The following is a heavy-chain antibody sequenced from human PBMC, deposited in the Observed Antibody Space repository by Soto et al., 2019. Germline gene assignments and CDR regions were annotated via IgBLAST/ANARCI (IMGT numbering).Heavy chain of an antibody. CDR3: ARDFVAVTTSRPWGMDV. Sequence: QVRLVQSGAEVRKPGASVKVSCKASGNTLTNYYVQWVRQAAGQGLEWMGIIDPTGAITTYAQKSQGRVTLTRETSTDTVFLDLTSLTSDDTAVYYCARDFVAVTTSRPWGMDVWGQGTTVIVSS. D-gene: IGHD2-21*02. V-gene: IGHV1-46*01. CDR1: GNTLTNYY. CDR2: IDPTGAIT. J-gene: IGHJ6*02.